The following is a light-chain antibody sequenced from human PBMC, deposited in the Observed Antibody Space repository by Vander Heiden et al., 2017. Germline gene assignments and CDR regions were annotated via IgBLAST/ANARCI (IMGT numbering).Light chain of an antibody. CDR1: SSNIGSNY. CDR2: RNN. J-gene: IGLJ1*01. CDR3: AAWDDSLGQV. Sequence: QSVLTQPPSASGTPGQRVTISCSGSSSNIGSNYVYWYQQLPGTAPKLLIYRNNQRPSGVPDRFSGSKSGTSASLAISRLRSEDEADYYCAAWDDSLGQVFGTGTKVTVL. V-gene: IGLV1-47*01.